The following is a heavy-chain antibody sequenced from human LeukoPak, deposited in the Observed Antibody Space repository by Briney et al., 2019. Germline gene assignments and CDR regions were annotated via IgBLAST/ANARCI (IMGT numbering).Heavy chain of an antibody. D-gene: IGHD2-15*01. CDR3: GRDALVGYFSFWYMDV. CDR2: IDYSGSS. J-gene: IGHJ6*03. CDR1: GGSIGSYY. Sequence: PSETLSLTCTVSGGSIGSYYWNWIRQPPGKGLEWIGNIDYSGSSNYNPFLMSRVTMSVDTSTDQFSLNLNSVTAADAAVYYCGRDALVGYFSFWYMDVWGKGTTVTVSS. V-gene: IGHV4-59*12.